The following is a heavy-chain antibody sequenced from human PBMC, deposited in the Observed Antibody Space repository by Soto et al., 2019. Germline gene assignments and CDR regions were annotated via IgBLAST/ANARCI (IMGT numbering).Heavy chain of an antibody. Sequence: ASVKVSCKASGYIFASYAMQWVRQAPGQGLEWMGYINPGNANTKYSQKFQGRLTISRDTSANTVYMDLSSLTSKDTAIYYCARVVKNFCGSGDTWFDPWGQGTQVTFSS. CDR3: ARVVKNFCGSGDTWFDP. CDR1: GYIFASYA. J-gene: IGHJ5*02. CDR2: INPGNANT. D-gene: IGHD3-10*01. V-gene: IGHV1-3*01.